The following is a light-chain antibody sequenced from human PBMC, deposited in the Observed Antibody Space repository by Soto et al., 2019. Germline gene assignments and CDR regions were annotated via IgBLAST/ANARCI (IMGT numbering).Light chain of an antibody. Sequence: QSVLTQPPSASGTPGQRVTISCSGSSSNVGSNAVSWYQQLPGTAPKLLVFSNNKRPSGVPDRFSGSASGASASLAISGLQSEDEADYYCAAWDDTLNGPLFGGGTKLTVL. CDR2: SNN. CDR3: AAWDDTLNGPL. J-gene: IGLJ2*01. CDR1: SSNVGSNA. V-gene: IGLV1-44*01.